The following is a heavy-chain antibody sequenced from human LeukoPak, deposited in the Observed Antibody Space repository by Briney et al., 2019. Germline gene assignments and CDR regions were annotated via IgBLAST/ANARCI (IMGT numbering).Heavy chain of an antibody. V-gene: IGHV1-18*01. CDR2: ISAYNGNT. J-gene: IGHJ6*02. CDR1: GYTFTSYG. D-gene: IGHD5-12*01. Sequence: ASVKVSCKASGYTFTSYGISWVRQAPGQGLEWMGWISAYNGNTNYAQKLQGRVTMTTDTSTSTAYMELRSLRSDDTAVYYCARVQDRDIVATIPYYYYYGMDVWGQGTTVTVSS. CDR3: ARVQDRDIVATIPYYYYYGMDV.